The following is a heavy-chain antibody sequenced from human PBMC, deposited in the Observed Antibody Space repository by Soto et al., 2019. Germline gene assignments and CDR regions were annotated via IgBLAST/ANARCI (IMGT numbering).Heavy chain of an antibody. CDR1: GFTFSNFV. CDR2: ITDTGGDT. Sequence: GGSLRLSCAASGFTFSNFVMRWVRQTPGKGLEWVSTITDTGGDTYYTDSVKGRFTISRDNSKNTLYLQMTRLRAEDTALYYCTKASSDRHHMDVWGQGTTVTVSS. CDR3: TKASSDRHHMDV. V-gene: IGHV3-23*01. J-gene: IGHJ6*02.